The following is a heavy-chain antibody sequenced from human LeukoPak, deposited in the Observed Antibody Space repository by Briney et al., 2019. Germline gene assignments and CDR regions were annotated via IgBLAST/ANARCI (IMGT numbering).Heavy chain of an antibody. J-gene: IGHJ5*02. V-gene: IGHV4-59*12. CDR1: GGSISSYY. CDR3: AREGATTRYYYGSWGYNLFDP. CDR2: IYYSGST. Sequence: SSETLSLTCTVSGGSISSYYWSWIRQPPGKGLEWIGYIYYSGSTNYNPSLKSRVTISVDTSKNQFSPKLSSVTAADTAVYYCAREGATTRYYYGSWGYNLFDPWGQGTLVTVSS. D-gene: IGHD3-10*01.